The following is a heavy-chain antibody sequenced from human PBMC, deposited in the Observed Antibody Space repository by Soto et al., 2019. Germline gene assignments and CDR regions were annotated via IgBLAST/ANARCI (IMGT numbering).Heavy chain of an antibody. CDR1: GGSISSNKW. CDR2: IYHSGST. V-gene: IGHV4-4*02. D-gene: IGHD2-2*01. CDR3: ARDDHIVVVPTSLGAMAV. Sequence: QVQLQESGPGLVKPSETLSLTCAVYGGSISSNKWWSWVRQPPGKGLEWIGEIYHSGSTNYNPSLKSRVTISLDKSKNQFSLKLTSVTAADSAVYYCARDDHIVVVPTSLGAMAVWGKGTPVTVSS. J-gene: IGHJ6*04.